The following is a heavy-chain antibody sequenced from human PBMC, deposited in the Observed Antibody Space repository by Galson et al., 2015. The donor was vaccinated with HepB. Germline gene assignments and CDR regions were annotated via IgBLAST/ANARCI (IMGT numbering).Heavy chain of an antibody. J-gene: IGHJ4*02. V-gene: IGHV3-64D*06. CDR1: GFTFSSYA. Sequence: SLRLSCAASGFTFSSYAMHWVRQAPGKGLEYVSAISSNGGSTYYADSVKGRFTISRDNSKNTLYLQMSSLRAEDTAVYYCVKDPTRYSGDYWGQGTLVTVSS. D-gene: IGHD5-12*01. CDR2: ISSNGGST. CDR3: VKDPTRYSGDY.